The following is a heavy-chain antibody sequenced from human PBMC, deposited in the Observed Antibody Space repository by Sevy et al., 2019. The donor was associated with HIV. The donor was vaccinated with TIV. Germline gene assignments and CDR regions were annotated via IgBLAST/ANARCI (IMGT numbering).Heavy chain of an antibody. CDR1: GFTFGDYA. CDR2: IRSKAYGGTT. V-gene: IGHV3-49*03. Sequence: GGSLRLSSTASGFTFGDYAMSWFRQAPGKGLEWVGFIRSKAYGGTTEYAASVKGRFTISRDDSKSIAYLQMNSLKTEDTAVYYCTRDSQGVYSGYDTFDYWGQGTLVTVSS. J-gene: IGHJ4*02. CDR3: TRDSQGVYSGYDTFDY. D-gene: IGHD5-12*01.